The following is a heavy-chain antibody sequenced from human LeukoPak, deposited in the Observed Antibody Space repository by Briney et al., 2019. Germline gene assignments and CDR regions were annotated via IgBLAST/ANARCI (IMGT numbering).Heavy chain of an antibody. V-gene: IGHV3-21*01. J-gene: IGHJ4*02. CDR3: ARAGDVDTAMVFQYFDY. D-gene: IGHD5-18*01. CDR2: ISSSSSYI. CDR1: GFTFSSYS. Sequence: GGSLRLSCAASGFTFSSYSMNWVRQVPGKGLEWVSSISSSSSYIYYADSVKGRFTISRDNAKNSLYLQMNSLRAEDTAVYYCARAGDVDTAMVFQYFDYWGQGTLVTVSS.